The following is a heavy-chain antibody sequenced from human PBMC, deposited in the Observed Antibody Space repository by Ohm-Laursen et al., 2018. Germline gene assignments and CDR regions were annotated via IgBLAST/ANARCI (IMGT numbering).Heavy chain of an antibody. J-gene: IGHJ4*02. CDR3: VTGGVDD. V-gene: IGHV3-7*01. CDR2: INQDGNKK. CDR1: GFNFSSLW. D-gene: IGHD3-16*01. Sequence: SLRLSCAASGFNFSSLWMSWGRQAPGKGLEWVANINQDGNKKNYVDSEKGRFTISRDNTKNSLYLQMSGLRAEDTAVYYCVTGGVDDWGQGTLVTVSS.